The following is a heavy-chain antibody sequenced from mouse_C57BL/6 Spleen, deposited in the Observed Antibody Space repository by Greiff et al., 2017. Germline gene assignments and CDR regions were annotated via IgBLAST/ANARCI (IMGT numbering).Heavy chain of an antibody. CDR3: ARRGYGSSYGYFDY. Sequence: VQLQQSGPELVKPGASVKISCKASGYSFTDYNMNWVKQSNGKSLEWIGVINPNYGTTSYNQKFKGKATLTVDQSSSTAYMELNSLTSEDSAVYYCARRGYGSSYGYFDYWGQGTTLTVSS. CDR1: GYSFTDYN. V-gene: IGHV1-39*01. CDR2: INPNYGTT. J-gene: IGHJ2*01. D-gene: IGHD1-1*01.